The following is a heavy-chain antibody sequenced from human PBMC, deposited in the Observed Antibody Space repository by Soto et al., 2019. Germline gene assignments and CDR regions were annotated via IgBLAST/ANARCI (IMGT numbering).Heavy chain of an antibody. V-gene: IGHV3-23*01. CDR1: GFTFNSYA. J-gene: IGHJ4*02. CDR2: TGGSGGGT. CDR3: AKGHRARDYSLDC. Sequence: GGSLRLSCAASGFTFNSYAMTWVRQAPGKGLEWVSATGGSGGGTYFADSVKGRFTVSRANSENTIYLQMNSLRAEDTAVYDCAKGHRARDYSLDCWGQGILVTVSS.